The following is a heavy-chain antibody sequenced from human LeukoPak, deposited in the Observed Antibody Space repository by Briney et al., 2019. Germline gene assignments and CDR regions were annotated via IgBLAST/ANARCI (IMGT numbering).Heavy chain of an antibody. J-gene: IGHJ4*02. CDR1: GYTFTGYY. D-gene: IGHD1-26*01. CDR2: INPNSGGT. CDR3: ASPGWDQSGRYFDY. V-gene: IGHV1-2*02. Sequence: GASVKVSCKASGYTFTGYYMHWVRQAPGHGLEWMGWINPNSGGTNYAQKFQGRVTMTRDTSISTAYMELSRLRSDDTAVYYCASPGWDQSGRYFDYWGQGTLVTVSS.